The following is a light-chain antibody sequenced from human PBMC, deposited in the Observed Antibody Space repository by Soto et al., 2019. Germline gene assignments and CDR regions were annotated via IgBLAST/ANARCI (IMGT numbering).Light chain of an antibody. CDR2: GAS. CDR1: QSVSSSY. J-gene: IGKJ4*01. V-gene: IGKV3-20*01. Sequence: EMVLTQSPGTLSLSPGERATLSCRASQSVSSSYLAWYQQKPGQAPRLLIYGASSRATGIPDRLSGSGSGTDFTLTISRLEPEDCAVYYCQQYGSSPLTLGGGTKVEIK. CDR3: QQYGSSPLT.